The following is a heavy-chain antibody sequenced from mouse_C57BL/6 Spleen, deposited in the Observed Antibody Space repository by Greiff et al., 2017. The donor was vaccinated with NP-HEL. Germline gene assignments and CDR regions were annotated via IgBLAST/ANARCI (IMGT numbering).Heavy chain of an antibody. D-gene: IGHD1-1*01. Sequence: VQLQQSGAELVKPGASVNLSCTASGYTFTSYWMHWVKQRPGQGLEWIGNINPSNGGTNYNEKFKSKATVTVDKSSGTAYMQLSSLTSEDSADYDSARDYYGSVFDYWGQGTTVTVSA. CDR1: GYTFTSYW. V-gene: IGHV1-53*01. CDR2: INPSNGGT. CDR3: ARDYYGSVFDY. J-gene: IGHJ2*01.